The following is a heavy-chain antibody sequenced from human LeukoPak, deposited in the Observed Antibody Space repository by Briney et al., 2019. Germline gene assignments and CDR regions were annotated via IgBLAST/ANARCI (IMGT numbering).Heavy chain of an antibody. CDR1: GFTFSSYG. V-gene: IGHV3-33*01. CDR2: IWYDGSNK. D-gene: IGHD6-6*01. J-gene: IGHJ6*02. Sequence: GGSLRLSCAASGFTFSSYGMHWVRQAPGKGLEWVAVIWYDGSNKYYADSVKGRFTTSRDNSKNTLYLQMNSLRAEDTAVYYCARPYSSSLYYYYYYGMDVWGQGTTVTVSS. CDR3: ARPYSSSLYYYYYYGMDV.